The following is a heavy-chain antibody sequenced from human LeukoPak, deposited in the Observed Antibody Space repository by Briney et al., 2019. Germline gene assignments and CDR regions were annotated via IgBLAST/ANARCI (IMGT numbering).Heavy chain of an antibody. V-gene: IGHV4-34*01. CDR1: GGSFSGYY. D-gene: IGHD3-3*01. CDR2: INHSGST. Sequence: SETLSLTCAVYGGSFSGYYWSWIRQPPGKGLEWIGEINHSGSTNYNPSLKSRVTISVDTSKNQFSLKLSSVTAADTAVYSCARRNIYDFWSGYLPNWFDPWGQGTLVTVSS. J-gene: IGHJ5*02. CDR3: ARRNIYDFWSGYLPNWFDP.